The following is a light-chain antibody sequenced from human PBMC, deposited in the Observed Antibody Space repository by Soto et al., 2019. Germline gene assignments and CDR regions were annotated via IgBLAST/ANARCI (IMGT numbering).Light chain of an antibody. V-gene: IGKV1-33*01. Sequence: DIQMTQSPSSLSASVGDRVTITCQASQDISNYLSWYQEKPRKAPKLLIYDASTLQTGVPSRFSGSGSGTHFILTISNLQPEDFATYYCQQFNSLFGQGTRLEIK. CDR2: DAS. CDR3: QQFNSL. J-gene: IGKJ5*01. CDR1: QDISNY.